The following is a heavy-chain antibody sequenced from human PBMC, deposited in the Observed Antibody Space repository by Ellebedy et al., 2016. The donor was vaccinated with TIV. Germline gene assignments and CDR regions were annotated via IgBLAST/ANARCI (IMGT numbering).Heavy chain of an antibody. CDR1: GFTFSSYW. J-gene: IGHJ4*02. D-gene: IGHD3-10*01. Sequence: GESLKISCAASGFTFSSYWMSWVRQAPGKGLEWVANINQDGSEKYYVDSVKGRFTISRDNAKNSLYLQMNSLRAKDTAVYYCASVRTMVRALDYWGQGTLVSVAS. V-gene: IGHV3-7*01. CDR2: INQDGSEK. CDR3: ASVRTMVRALDY.